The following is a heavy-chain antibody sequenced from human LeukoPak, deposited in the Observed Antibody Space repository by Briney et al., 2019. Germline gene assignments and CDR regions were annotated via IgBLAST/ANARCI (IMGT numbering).Heavy chain of an antibody. CDR2: ISYDGSNK. CDR1: GFTFSSYG. CDR3: AKATSFPEYSSSRYRRHTTKYNWFDP. D-gene: IGHD6-13*01. J-gene: IGHJ5*02. V-gene: IGHV3-30*18. Sequence: QAGGSLRLSCAASGFTFSSYGMHWVRQAPGKGLEWVAVISYDGSNKYYADSVKGRFTISRDNSKNTRYLQMNSLRAEDTAVYYCAKATSFPEYSSSRYRRHTTKYNWFDPWGQGTLVTVSS.